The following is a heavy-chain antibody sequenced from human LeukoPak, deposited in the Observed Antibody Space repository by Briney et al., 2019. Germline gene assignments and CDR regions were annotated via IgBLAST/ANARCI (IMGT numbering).Heavy chain of an antibody. D-gene: IGHD2-2*01. CDR2: IYYSGST. V-gene: IGHV4-59*01. J-gene: IGHJ4*02. CDR1: GGSISSYY. Sequence: ASETLSLTCTVSGGSISSYYWSWIRQPPGKGLEWIGYIYYSGSTNYNPSLKNRVTISVDTSKNQFSLKLSSVTAADTAVYYCASNYCSSTSCYFDYWGQGTLVTVSS. CDR3: ASNYCSSTSCYFDY.